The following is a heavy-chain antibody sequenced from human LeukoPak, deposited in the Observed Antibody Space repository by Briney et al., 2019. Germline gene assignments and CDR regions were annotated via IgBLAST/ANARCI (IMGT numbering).Heavy chain of an antibody. CDR2: IDQDGSEK. D-gene: IGHD1-26*01. V-gene: IGHV3-7*04. CDR3: ARLSGSYLFYFAA. CDR1: GFIFSNYW. Sequence: PGGSLRLSCAASGFIFSNYWMAWVRQAPGKGLEWVANIDQDGSEKYYVDSVKGRLTIYTDNSKNSMYLQMNRRRAEDSAVDYCARLSGSYLFYFAAGGQGTLVTVSS. J-gene: IGHJ4*02.